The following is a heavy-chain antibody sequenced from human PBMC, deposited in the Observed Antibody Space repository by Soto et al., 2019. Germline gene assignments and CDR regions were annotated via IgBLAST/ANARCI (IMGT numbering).Heavy chain of an antibody. J-gene: IGHJ4*02. D-gene: IGHD2-21*02. CDR2: IWYDGSRE. CDR3: ERVGVGDCRNYFDY. CDR1: GFTFSDYG. V-gene: IGHV3-33*01. Sequence: QVQLVESGGGVVQPGRSLRLSCAASGFTFSDYGMDWVRQAPGKGLEWVAMIWYDGSREHYPDSVKGRLTVSRDNSNNTLYLQMSSLRAEDTAVYYCERVGVGDCRNYFDYWGRGTLVTVSS.